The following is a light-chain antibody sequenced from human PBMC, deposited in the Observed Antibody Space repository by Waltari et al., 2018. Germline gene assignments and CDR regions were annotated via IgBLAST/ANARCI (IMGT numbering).Light chain of an antibody. CDR2: HAS. CDR3: QKYDSLPST. V-gene: IGKV3-20*01. J-gene: IGKJ1*01. Sequence: VLRQTPDTLSLYPGGRATLSCRASQSVGKYLAWYQQKPGQAPRLLLYHASNRATGIPDRFSGSGSGTDFSLTISRLEPEDFAIYYCQKYDSLPSTFGQGTKVEIK. CDR1: QSVGKY.